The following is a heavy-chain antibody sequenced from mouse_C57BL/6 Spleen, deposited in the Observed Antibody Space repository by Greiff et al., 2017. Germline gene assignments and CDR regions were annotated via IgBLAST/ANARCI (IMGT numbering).Heavy chain of an antibody. CDR2: FYPGSGSI. Sequence: VQLQQSGAELVKPGASVKLSCTASGYTFTEYSIHWVKQRSGPGLVWIGWFYPGSGSIMYNEKLKDKATLTADKSTSTVYMERSRVTSEDSAVYFCARHGGAYYSNYFDYWGQGTTLTVSS. D-gene: IGHD2-5*01. CDR3: ARHGGAYYSNYFDY. J-gene: IGHJ2*01. V-gene: IGHV1-62-2*01. CDR1: GYTFTEYS.